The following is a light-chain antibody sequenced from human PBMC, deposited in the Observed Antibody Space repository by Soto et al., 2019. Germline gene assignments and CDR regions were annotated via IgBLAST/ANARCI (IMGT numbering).Light chain of an antibody. V-gene: IGKV3-11*01. CDR2: DVS. CDR3: QQRYDWPWT. Sequence: EIVLTQSPDTLSLSPGETASLSCRASQSVSDFLGWYQQKSGQAPRLIIYDVSKRATGIPARSSGSGSGTEFTLTISSLEPEDFAVYFCQQRYDWPWTFGLGTKVDIK. J-gene: IGKJ1*01. CDR1: QSVSDF.